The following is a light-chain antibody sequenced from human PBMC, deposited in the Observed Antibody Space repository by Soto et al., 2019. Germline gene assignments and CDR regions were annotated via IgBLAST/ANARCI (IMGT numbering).Light chain of an antibody. Sequence: EIVMTQSPATLSVSPGERATLSCRASQSVSSNLAWYQQKPGQAPRLLMYGASTRATGIPARFSGSGSGTEFTLIISSLQSADFAVYFCQQYNNWARTFGQGTKVEVK. CDR3: QQYNNWART. CDR2: GAS. J-gene: IGKJ1*01. CDR1: QSVSSN. V-gene: IGKV3-15*01.